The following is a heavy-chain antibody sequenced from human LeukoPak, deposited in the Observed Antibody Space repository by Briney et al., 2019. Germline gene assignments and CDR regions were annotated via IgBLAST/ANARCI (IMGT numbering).Heavy chain of an antibody. J-gene: IGHJ4*02. CDR3: LRDLNWSLDQ. Sequence: GGSLRLSCAASGFTFSNYMMHGVRQAPGKGLVWVSRIKSDGITITYADSVKGRFTISRDNAKNTLYLQMNSLRAEDTAVYYCLRDLNWSLDQWGQGTLVTVS. CDR1: GFTFSNYM. CDR2: IKSDGITI. D-gene: IGHD1-20*01. V-gene: IGHV3-74*01.